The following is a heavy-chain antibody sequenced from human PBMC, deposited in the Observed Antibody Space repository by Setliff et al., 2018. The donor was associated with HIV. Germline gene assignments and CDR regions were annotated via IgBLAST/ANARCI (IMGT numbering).Heavy chain of an antibody. Sequence: PSETLSLTCAVYGRSLSGYYWSWIRQPPGKGLEWIGEINLSGSTNYNPSLKSRVTISVDTSKNQFSLKLSSVTAADTAVYYCARGSSPAVTSYYYYYMDVWGKGTTVTVSS. V-gene: IGHV4-34*01. J-gene: IGHJ6*03. D-gene: IGHD4-17*01. CDR3: ARGSSPAVTSYYYYYMDV. CDR1: GRSLSGYY. CDR2: INLSGST.